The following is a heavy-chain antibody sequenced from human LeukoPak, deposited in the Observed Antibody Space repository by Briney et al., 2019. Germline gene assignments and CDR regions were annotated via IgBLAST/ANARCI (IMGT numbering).Heavy chain of an antibody. CDR3: ARDRVVTAIDYGMDV. Sequence: PSETLSLTCTVSGGSISSSSYYWGWIRQPPGKGLEWIGSIYYSGSTYYNPSLKSRVTISVDTSKNQFSLKLSSVTAADTAVYYCARDRVVTAIDYGMDVWGQGTTVTVSS. J-gene: IGHJ6*02. D-gene: IGHD2-21*02. CDR1: GGSISSSSYY. V-gene: IGHV4-39*07. CDR2: IYYSGST.